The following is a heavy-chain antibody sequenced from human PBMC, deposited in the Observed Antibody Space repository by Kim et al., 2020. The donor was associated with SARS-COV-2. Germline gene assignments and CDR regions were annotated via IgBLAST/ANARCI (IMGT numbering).Heavy chain of an antibody. J-gene: IGHJ4*02. CDR1: GGSISSGGYY. CDR2: IYYSGST. V-gene: IGHV4-31*01. D-gene: IGHD3-22*01. CDR3: ARDGYDSSGYYPPLIY. Sequence: SETLSLTCTVSGGSISSGGYYWSWIRQHPGKGLEWIGYIYYSGSTYYNPSLKSLVIISVDTSKNQFSLKLSSVTAADTAVYYCARDGYDSSGYYPPLIYWGQGTLVTVSS.